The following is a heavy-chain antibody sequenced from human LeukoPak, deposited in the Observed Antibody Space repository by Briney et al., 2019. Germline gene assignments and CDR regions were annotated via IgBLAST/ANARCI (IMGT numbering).Heavy chain of an antibody. CDR3: AKGGGSDPDAFDI. D-gene: IGHD2-21*02. V-gene: IGHV3-21*01. J-gene: IGHJ3*02. Sequence: GGSLRLSCAASGFTFSSYSMNWVRQAPGKGLEWVSSISSSSSYIYYADSVKGRFTISRDNAKNSLYLQMNSLRAEDTAVYYCAKGGGSDPDAFDIWGQGTTVTVSS. CDR1: GFTFSSYS. CDR2: ISSSSSYI.